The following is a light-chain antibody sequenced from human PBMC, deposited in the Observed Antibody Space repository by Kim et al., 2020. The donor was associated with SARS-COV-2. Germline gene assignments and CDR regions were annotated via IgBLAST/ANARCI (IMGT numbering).Light chain of an antibody. CDR1: AGAVTSGHY. CDR3: LLTYNGIRL. Sequence: QAVVTQEPSLTVSPGGTVTLTCGSSAGAVTSGHYPYWFQQKPGQAPKTLIYDINNRNAWTPARFSGSLPGGKAALTLSGAQPEDEADYFCLLTYNGIRLFGGGTKLTVL. V-gene: IGLV7-46*01. CDR2: DIN. J-gene: IGLJ2*01.